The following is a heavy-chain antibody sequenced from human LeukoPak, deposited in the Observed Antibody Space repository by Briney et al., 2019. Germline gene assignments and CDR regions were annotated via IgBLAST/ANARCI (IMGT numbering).Heavy chain of an antibody. V-gene: IGHV3-23*01. CDR1: GFTFSSYW. Sequence: TGGSLRLSCAASGFTFSSYWMSWVRQAPGKGLEWVSAISGSGGSTYYADSVKGRFTISRDNSKNTLYLQMNSLRAEDTAVYYCANLLRSRWYYFDYWGQGTLVTVSS. J-gene: IGHJ4*02. CDR3: ANLLRSRWYYFDY. D-gene: IGHD6-13*01. CDR2: ISGSGGST.